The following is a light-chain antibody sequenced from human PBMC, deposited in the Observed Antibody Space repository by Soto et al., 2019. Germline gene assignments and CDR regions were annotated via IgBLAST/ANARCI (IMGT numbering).Light chain of an antibody. CDR2: GAS. Sequence: ILMTQSPGTLSVSPGERATLSCRASQSVSSNLAWYQQKPGQAPRLLIFGASTRATGIPARFSGSGSGTEFTLTISSLQSEDFAIYYCQHYNNRPLTFGGGTKV. CDR1: QSVSSN. J-gene: IGKJ4*01. V-gene: IGKV3-15*01. CDR3: QHYNNRPLT.